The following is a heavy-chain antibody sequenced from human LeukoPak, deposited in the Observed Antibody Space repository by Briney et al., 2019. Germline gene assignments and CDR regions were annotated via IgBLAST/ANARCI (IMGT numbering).Heavy chain of an antibody. CDR3: AALQDRDGYNP. J-gene: IGHJ5*02. CDR1: GFIFTSSA. CDR2: IVVGSGNT. V-gene: IGHV1-58*02. Sequence: ASVKVSRKASGFIFTSSAMQWVRQARGQRLEWIGWIVVGSGNTNYAQKFQERVTIARDMSTSTAYMELSSLRSEDTAVYYCAALQDRDGYNPWGQGTLVTVSS. D-gene: IGHD5-24*01.